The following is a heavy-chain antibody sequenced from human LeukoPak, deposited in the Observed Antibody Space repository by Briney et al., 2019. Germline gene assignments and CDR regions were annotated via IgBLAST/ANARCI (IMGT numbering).Heavy chain of an antibody. D-gene: IGHD1-26*01. CDR1: GGSFSGYY. CDR3: ARGDHHDSGSYDETFDY. Sequence: SDTLSLTCAVYGGSFSGYYWSWIRQPPGKGLEWIGEINHSGSTNYNPSLKSRVTISVDTSKDQFSLKLSSVTAADTAVYYCARGDHHDSGSYDETFDYWGQGTLVTVSS. J-gene: IGHJ4*02. V-gene: IGHV4-34*01. CDR2: INHSGST.